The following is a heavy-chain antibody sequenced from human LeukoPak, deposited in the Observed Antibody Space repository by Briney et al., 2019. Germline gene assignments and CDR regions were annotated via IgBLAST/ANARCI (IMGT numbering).Heavy chain of an antibody. D-gene: IGHD3-22*01. CDR3: ARDADYYDSSGYYLY. V-gene: IGHV3-33*01. Sequence: GRSLRLSCAASGFTFSSYGMHWVRQAPGKGLEWVAVIWYDGSNKYYADSVKGRFTISRDNSKNTLYLQMNSLRAEDTAVYYCARDADYYDSSGYYLYWGQGTLVTVSS. CDR1: GFTFSSYG. CDR2: IWYDGSNK. J-gene: IGHJ4*02.